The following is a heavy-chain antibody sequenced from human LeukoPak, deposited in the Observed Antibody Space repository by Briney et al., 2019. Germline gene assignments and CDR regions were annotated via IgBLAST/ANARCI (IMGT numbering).Heavy chain of an antibody. Sequence: ASVKVSCKASGYTFTSYGISWVRQAPGQGLEWMGWISAYNGNTNYAQKFQGRVTITADKSTSTAYMELSSLRSEDTAVYYCARSPEGSPFDYWGQGTLVTVSS. J-gene: IGHJ4*02. V-gene: IGHV1-18*01. CDR2: ISAYNGNT. CDR3: ARSPEGSPFDY. D-gene: IGHD6-13*01. CDR1: GYTFTSYG.